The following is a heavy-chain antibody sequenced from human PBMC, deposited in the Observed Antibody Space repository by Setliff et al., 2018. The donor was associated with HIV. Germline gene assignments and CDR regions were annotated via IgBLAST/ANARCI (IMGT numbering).Heavy chain of an antibody. Sequence: PSETLSLTCTVSGGSISSSSYYWGWIRQPPGKGLEWIGSIHYSGSTYYNPSLKSRVTISVDTSKNQFSLKLSSVTAADTAVYYCARRLGYCSGGSCRTPSDYWGQGTQVTV. D-gene: IGHD2-15*01. J-gene: IGHJ4*02. CDR3: ARRLGYCSGGSCRTPSDY. V-gene: IGHV4-39*01. CDR2: IHYSGST. CDR1: GGSISSSSYY.